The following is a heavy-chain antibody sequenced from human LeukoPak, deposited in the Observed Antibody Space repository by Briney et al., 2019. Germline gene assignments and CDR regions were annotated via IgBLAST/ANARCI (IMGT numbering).Heavy chain of an antibody. CDR1: GGSFSVYY. J-gene: IGHJ5*02. Sequence: SETLSLTCAVYGGSFSVYYWSWIRQPPGKGLEWIGEINHSGSTNYNPSLKSRVTISVDTSKNQFSLKLSSVTAADTAVYYCARNLGSGSYYNWFDPWGQGTLVTVSS. V-gene: IGHV4-34*01. CDR2: INHSGST. CDR3: ARNLGSGSYYNWFDP. D-gene: IGHD3-10*01.